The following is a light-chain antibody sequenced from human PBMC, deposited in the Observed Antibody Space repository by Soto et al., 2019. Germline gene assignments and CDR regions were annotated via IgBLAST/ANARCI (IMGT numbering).Light chain of an antibody. CDR1: QSIGSW. J-gene: IGKJ1*01. CDR2: KAS. V-gene: IGKV1-5*03. Sequence: DIPMTQSPSTLSASVGDRVTITCRASQSIGSWLAWYQQRPGKAPKLLIYKASSLGSGVPSRFSGSGSGTEFTLTISSLQPDDFASYYCQQYGSYSPWTFGQGTKVEIK. CDR3: QQYGSYSPWT.